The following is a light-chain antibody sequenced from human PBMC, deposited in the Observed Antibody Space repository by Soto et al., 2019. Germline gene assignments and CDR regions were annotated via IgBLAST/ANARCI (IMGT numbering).Light chain of an antibody. J-gene: IGLJ1*01. CDR2: RNN. CDR1: SSNIGSNY. Sequence: QSVLTQPPSACGTPGQRVTISCSGSSSNIGSNYVYWYQQLPGTAPKLLIYRNNQRPSGVPDRFSGSKSGTSASLAISGLRSEDEAAYYCAAWDDSLSGYVFGTG. CDR3: AAWDDSLSGYV. V-gene: IGLV1-47*01.